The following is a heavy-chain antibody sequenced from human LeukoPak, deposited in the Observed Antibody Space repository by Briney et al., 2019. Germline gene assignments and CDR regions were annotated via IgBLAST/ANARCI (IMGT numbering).Heavy chain of an antibody. J-gene: IGHJ4*01. Sequence: GGSLRLSCETSGFTLSSYVMNWVRQAPGKGLEWVSCIIGSGSDTYYADAVKGRFSISRDNSKNTVFLQMNSLRVEDTAVYYCAKDHGAASGDSDYWGQGTLVTVSS. CDR1: GFTLSSYV. CDR2: IIGSGSDT. V-gene: IGHV3-23*01. CDR3: AKDHGAASGDSDY. D-gene: IGHD6-13*01.